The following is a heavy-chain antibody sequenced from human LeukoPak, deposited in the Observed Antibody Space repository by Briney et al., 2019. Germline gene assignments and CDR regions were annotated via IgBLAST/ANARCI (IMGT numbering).Heavy chain of an antibody. J-gene: IGHJ5*02. CDR1: GFTFSSYG. V-gene: IGHV3-33*01. D-gene: IGHD6-19*01. Sequence: GGSLRLSCAASGFTFSSYGVHWVRQAPGKGLEWVSVIWSDGSNKYYADSVKGRFTISRDNSKNTLYLQMNSLRAEDTAVYYCARDSLGTSSGWFDPWGQGTLVTVSS. CDR2: IWSDGSNK. CDR3: ARDSLGTSSGWFDP.